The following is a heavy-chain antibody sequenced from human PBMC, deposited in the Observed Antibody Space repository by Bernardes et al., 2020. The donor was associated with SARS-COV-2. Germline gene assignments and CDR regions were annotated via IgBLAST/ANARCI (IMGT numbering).Heavy chain of an antibody. Sequence: GESLKISCQASGYIFTDYWIGWVRQKSGKGLEWMGMIYPSDSDVRYSPSFQGQVTISADTSIRTAYLQRNSLKASDSAMYFCLKVAGRKGENDFWGQGTLVTVTS. CDR2: IYPSDSDV. J-gene: IGHJ4*02. CDR1: GYIFTDYW. CDR3: LKVAGRKGENDF. V-gene: IGHV5-51*01. D-gene: IGHD6-19*01.